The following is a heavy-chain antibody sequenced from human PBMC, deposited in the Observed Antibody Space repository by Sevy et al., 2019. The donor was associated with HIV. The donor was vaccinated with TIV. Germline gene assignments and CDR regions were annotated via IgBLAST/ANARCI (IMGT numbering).Heavy chain of an antibody. CDR1: GFTFSSYA. CDR2: ISGSGGST. CDR3: AKGAYYDFWSGYYFPIDAFDI. D-gene: IGHD3-3*01. J-gene: IGHJ3*02. V-gene: IGHV3-23*01. Sequence: GSLRLSCAASGFTFSSYAMSWVRQAPGKGLEWVSAISGSGGSTYYTDSVKGRFTISRDNSKNTLYLQMNSLRAEDTAVYYCAKGAYYDFWSGYYFPIDAFDIWGQGTMVTVSS.